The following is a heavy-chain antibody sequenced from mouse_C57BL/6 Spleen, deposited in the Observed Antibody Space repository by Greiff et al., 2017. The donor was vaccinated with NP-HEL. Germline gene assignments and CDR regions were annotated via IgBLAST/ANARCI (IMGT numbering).Heavy chain of an antibody. CDR1: GYSITSGYD. CDR3: AREGYYGSSWAWFAY. CDR2: ISYSGST. J-gene: IGHJ3*01. V-gene: IGHV3-1*01. D-gene: IGHD1-1*01. Sequence: EVQLVESGPGMVKPSQSLSLTCTVTGYSITSGYDWHWIRHFPGNKLEWMGYISYSGSTNYNPSLKSRISITHDTSKNHFFLKLNSVTTEDTATYYCAREGYYGSSWAWFAYWGQGTLVTVSA.